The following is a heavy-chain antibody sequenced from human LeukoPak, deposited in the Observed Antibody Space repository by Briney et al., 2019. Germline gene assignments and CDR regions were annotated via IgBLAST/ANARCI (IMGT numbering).Heavy chain of an antibody. CDR2: IFYSGGT. D-gene: IGHD1-26*01. CDR3: ARDPELRGALDY. Sequence: PSETLSLTCSVSGGSISSYYWSWIRQPPGKGLEWIGYIFYSGGTNYNPSLKGRVTISVDTSKNQFSLKLTSVTAADTAVYYCARDPELRGALDYWGQGTLVTVSS. V-gene: IGHV4-59*01. J-gene: IGHJ4*02. CDR1: GGSISSYY.